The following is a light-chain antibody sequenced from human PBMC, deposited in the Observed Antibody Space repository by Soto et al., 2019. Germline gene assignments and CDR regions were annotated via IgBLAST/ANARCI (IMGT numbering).Light chain of an antibody. J-gene: IGLJ1*01. CDR2: QDS. V-gene: IGLV3-1*01. CDR1: KLGDKY. CDR3: QAWDSSTYV. Sequence: SYELTQPPSVSVSPXXXASITCSGDKLGDKYACWYQQKPGQSPVLVIYQDSKRPSGIPERFSGSNSGNTATLTISGTQAMDEADYYCQAWDSSTYVFGTGTKVTVL.